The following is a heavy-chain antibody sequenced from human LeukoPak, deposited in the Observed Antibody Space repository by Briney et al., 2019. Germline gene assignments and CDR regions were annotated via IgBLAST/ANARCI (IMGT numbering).Heavy chain of an antibody. CDR2: IYSGGST. CDR1: GFTVSSNY. J-gene: IGHJ4*02. V-gene: IGHV3-53*01. CDR3: ARRAGAYSHPYDY. D-gene: IGHD4/OR15-4a*01. Sequence: GGSLRLSCAASGFTVSSNYMSWVRQAPGKGLEWVSFIYSGGSTHYSDSVKGRFTISRDNSKNTLYLQMNSLRAEDTAVYYCARRAGAYSHPYDYWGQGTLVTVSS.